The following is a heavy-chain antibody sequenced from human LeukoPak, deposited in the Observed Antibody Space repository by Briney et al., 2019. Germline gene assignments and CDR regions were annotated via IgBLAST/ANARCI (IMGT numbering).Heavy chain of an antibody. V-gene: IGHV3-7*03. CDR1: GFTFSSYW. CDR2: IKQDGSEK. CDR3: AKHLIPTNTFIFYGLDV. J-gene: IGHJ6*02. Sequence: PGGSLRLSCAASGFTFSSYWMSWVRQAPGKGLEWVANIKQDGSEKYYVDSVKGRFTVSRDNVKNSLYLHLSSLRPEDTAVYYCAKHLIPTNTFIFYGLDVWGHGTTVTVSS. D-gene: IGHD1-26*01.